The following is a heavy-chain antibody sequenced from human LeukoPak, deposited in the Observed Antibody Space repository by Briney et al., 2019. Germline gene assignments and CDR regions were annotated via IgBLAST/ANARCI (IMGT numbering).Heavy chain of an antibody. V-gene: IGHV1-2*02. CDR2: INPNSGGT. CDR3: ASCGGCQWDAFDI. J-gene: IGHJ3*02. D-gene: IGHD6-19*01. Sequence: GASVKVSCKXSGYTFTGYYMHWVRQAPGQGLEWMGWINPNSGGTNHAQKFQGRVTMTRDTSISTAYMELSRLRSDDTAVYYCASCGGCQWDAFDIWGQGTMVTVSS. CDR1: GYTFTGYY.